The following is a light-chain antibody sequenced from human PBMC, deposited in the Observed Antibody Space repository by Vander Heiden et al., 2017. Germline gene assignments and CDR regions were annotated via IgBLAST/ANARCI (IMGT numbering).Light chain of an antibody. J-gene: IGKJ3*01. CDR1: ENIRGF. CDR2: VAS. Sequence: DIQVSQSRYSLSASIGDRATISCRVSENIRGFLNWCHQIPGTPPKRLIYVASTLTSGVPSRFAGSGSGSDYSLTISGLQPEDLGTYFCQQIFSVPFTFGPGTTVD. CDR3: QQIFSVPFT. V-gene: IGKV1-39*01.